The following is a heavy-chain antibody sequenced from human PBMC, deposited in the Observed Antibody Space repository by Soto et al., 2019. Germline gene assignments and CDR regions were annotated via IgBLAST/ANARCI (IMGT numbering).Heavy chain of an antibody. Sequence: EGTLRLSCAVSGFKFSNYAMAWIRQAPGKGLEWVSYISSSGSTIYYADSVKGRFTISRDNAKNSLYLQMNSLRAEDTAVYYCARDQAPWFDPWGQGTLVTVSS. CDR1: GFKFSNYA. CDR3: ARDQAPWFDP. J-gene: IGHJ5*02. CDR2: ISSSGSTI. V-gene: IGHV3-11*01.